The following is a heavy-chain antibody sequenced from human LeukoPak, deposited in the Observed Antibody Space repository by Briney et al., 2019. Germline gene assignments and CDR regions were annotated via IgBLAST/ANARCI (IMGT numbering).Heavy chain of an antibody. Sequence: PSETLSLTCAVYGGSFSGYYWSWIRQPPGKGPEWIGEINHSGSTNYNPSLKSRVTISVDTSKNQFSLKLSSVTAADTAVYYCARSASTTVHYFDYWGQGTLVTVSS. CDR1: GGSFSGYY. J-gene: IGHJ4*02. CDR3: ARSASTTVHYFDY. CDR2: INHSGST. D-gene: IGHD3-10*01. V-gene: IGHV4-34*01.